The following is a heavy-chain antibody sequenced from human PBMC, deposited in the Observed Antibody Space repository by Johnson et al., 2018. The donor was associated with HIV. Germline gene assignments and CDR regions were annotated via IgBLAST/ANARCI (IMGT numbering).Heavy chain of an antibody. Sequence: EVQLLESGGGLVQPGGSLRLSCAASGFTFSSYWMHWVRHAPGQGLICVSRIHSDGSHTTYADSVKGRFTISRDNAKHFLYLQMNSLRAEDTAVYYCARSTYCGGDCYSVAFDIWGQGTMVTVSS. CDR2: IHSDGSHT. V-gene: IGHV3-74*02. J-gene: IGHJ3*02. D-gene: IGHD2-21*01. CDR1: GFTFSSYW. CDR3: ARSTYCGGDCYSVAFDI.